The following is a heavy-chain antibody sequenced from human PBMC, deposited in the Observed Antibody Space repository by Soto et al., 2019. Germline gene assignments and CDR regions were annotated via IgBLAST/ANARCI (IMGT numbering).Heavy chain of an antibody. CDR3: AKEGSDYDILTGSGYYGMDV. Sequence: QVQLVESGGGVVQPGRSLRLSCAASGFTFSSYGMHWVRQAPGKGLEWVAVISYDGSNKYYADSVKGRFTISRDNSKDTLYXXMNSLRAEDTAVYYCAKEGSDYDILTGSGYYGMDVWGQGTTVTVSS. CDR1: GFTFSSYG. J-gene: IGHJ6*02. V-gene: IGHV3-30*18. D-gene: IGHD3-9*01. CDR2: ISYDGSNK.